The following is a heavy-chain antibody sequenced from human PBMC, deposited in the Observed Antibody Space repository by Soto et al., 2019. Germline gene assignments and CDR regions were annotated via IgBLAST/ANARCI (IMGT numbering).Heavy chain of an antibody. CDR1: GFTFSSYG. Sequence: PGGSLRLSCAASGFTFSSYGMHWVRQAPGKGLEWVAVISYDGSNKYYADSVKGRFTISRDNSKNTLYLQMNSLRAEDTAVYYCAKDLSSSTIRYYYYYGMDVWGQGTTVTVSS. J-gene: IGHJ6*02. D-gene: IGHD6-6*01. V-gene: IGHV3-30*18. CDR3: AKDLSSSTIRYYYYYGMDV. CDR2: ISYDGSNK.